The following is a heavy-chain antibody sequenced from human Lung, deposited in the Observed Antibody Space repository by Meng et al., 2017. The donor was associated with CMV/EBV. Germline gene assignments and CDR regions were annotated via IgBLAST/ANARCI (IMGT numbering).Heavy chain of an antibody. CDR1: GGAVGSSSNY. Sequence: QVLVQASGPVLVKPPGTLSVTCTVSGGAVGSSSNYWGWIRQAPWKGLEWIGNIYYSGLTSYNPSLKSRVTISVDTSKNQFSLKLSSVTAADTAVFYCARVWANGEGWFDPWGQGTLVTVSS. D-gene: IGHD2-8*01. J-gene: IGHJ5*02. V-gene: IGHV4-39*07. CDR2: IYYSGLT. CDR3: ARVWANGEGWFDP.